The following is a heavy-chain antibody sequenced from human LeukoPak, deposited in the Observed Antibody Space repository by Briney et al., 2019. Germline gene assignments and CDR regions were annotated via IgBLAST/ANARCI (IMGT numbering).Heavy chain of an antibody. D-gene: IGHD1-26*01. CDR2: ISGSGGST. J-gene: IGHJ4*02. CDR1: GFTFSSYE. V-gene: IGHV3-23*01. Sequence: GGSLRLSCAASGFTFSSYEMSWVRQAPGKGLEWVSAISGSGGSTYYADSVKGRFTISRDNSKNTLYRQMNSLRAEDTAVYYCAKELQWELLGLDYWGQGTLVTVSS. CDR3: AKELQWELLGLDY.